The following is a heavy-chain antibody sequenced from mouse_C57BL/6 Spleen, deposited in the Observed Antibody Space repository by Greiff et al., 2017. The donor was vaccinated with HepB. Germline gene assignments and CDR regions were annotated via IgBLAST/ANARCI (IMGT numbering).Heavy chain of an antibody. D-gene: IGHD2-4*01. V-gene: IGHV1-42*01. J-gene: IGHJ2*01. CDR1: GYSFTGYY. CDR3: ARDGGLRPSYFDY. CDR2: INPSTGGT. Sequence: EVQLQQSGPELVKPGASVKISCKASGYSFTGYYMNWVKQSPEKSLEWIGEINPSTGGTTYNQKFKAKATLTVDKSSSTAYMQLKSLTSEDSAVYYCARDGGLRPSYFDYWGQGTTLTVSS.